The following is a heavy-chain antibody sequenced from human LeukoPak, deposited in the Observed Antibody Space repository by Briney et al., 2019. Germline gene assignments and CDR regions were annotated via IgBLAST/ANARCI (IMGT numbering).Heavy chain of an antibody. V-gene: IGHV4-61*01. CDR1: GGSVSSGSYY. Sequence: PSETLSLTCTVSGGSVSSGSYYWSWIRQPPGKGLEWVGYIYYSGSTNYNPSLKSRVTISVDTSKNQFSLKLSSVTAADTAVYYCASPRSYYDSSGHYISWGQGTLVTVSS. J-gene: IGHJ5*02. CDR3: ASPRSYYDSSGHYIS. D-gene: IGHD3-22*01. CDR2: IYYSGST.